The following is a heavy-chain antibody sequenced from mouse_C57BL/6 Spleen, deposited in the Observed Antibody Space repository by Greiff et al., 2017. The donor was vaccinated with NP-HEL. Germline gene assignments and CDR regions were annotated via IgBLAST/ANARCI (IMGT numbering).Heavy chain of an antibody. CDR1: GYTFTGYW. Sequence: QVQLQQSGAELMKPGASVKFSCKATGYTFTGYWIEWVKQRPGPGLEWIGELLPGSGSTNYTEKFKGKATFTADNSSNTAYMQHSSLTTEDSGSDYCARGGELDAMDYWGQGTSVTVAS. CDR2: LLPGSGST. V-gene: IGHV1-9*01. CDR3: ARGGELDAMDY. J-gene: IGHJ4*01. D-gene: IGHD1-3*01.